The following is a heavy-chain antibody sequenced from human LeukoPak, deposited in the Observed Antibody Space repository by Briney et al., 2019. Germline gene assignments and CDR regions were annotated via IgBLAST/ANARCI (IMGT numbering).Heavy chain of an antibody. D-gene: IGHD5-24*01. CDR1: GYTFTSDH. CDR2: INPSGGST. J-gene: IGHJ3*02. Sequence: GASVKVSCKASGYTFTSDHMHWVRQAPGQGLEWMGIINPSGGSTSYAQKFQGRVTMTRDTSTSTVYMELSSLRSEDTAVYYCAGGSWEMARGYAFDIWGQGTMVTVSS. V-gene: IGHV1-46*01. CDR3: AGGSWEMARGYAFDI.